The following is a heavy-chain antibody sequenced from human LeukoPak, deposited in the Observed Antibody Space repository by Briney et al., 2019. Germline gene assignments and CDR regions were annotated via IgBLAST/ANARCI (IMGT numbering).Heavy chain of an antibody. CDR3: AGGVRGVDYFGY. Sequence: PSETLSLTCTVSGGSISSYYWSWLRQPAGKGLEWIGRIYTSGNTNYNPSLKSRVTISVDKSQNQFSLKLSSGTAADTAVYFCAGGVRGVDYFGYWGQGTLVTVSS. D-gene: IGHD3-10*02. CDR1: GGSISSYY. CDR2: IYTSGNT. V-gene: IGHV4-4*07. J-gene: IGHJ4*02.